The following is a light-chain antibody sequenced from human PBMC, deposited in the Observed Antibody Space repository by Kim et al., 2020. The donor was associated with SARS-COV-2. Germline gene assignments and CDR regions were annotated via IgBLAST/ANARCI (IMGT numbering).Light chain of an antibody. CDR1: QSVSSN. CDR3: QQYNNWWGT. CDR2: GAS. Sequence: EIVMTQSPAPLSVSPGTRATLSCRASQSVSSNLDWYQQKPGQAPRLLIYGASTRATGIPARFSGSGSGTEFTLTISSLQSEDVAVYYCQQYNNWWGTFGQGTKVEIK. J-gene: IGKJ1*01. V-gene: IGKV3-15*01.